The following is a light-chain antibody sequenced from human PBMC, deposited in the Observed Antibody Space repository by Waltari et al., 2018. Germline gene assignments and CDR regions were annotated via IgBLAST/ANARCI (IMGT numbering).Light chain of an antibody. CDR2: GAS. CDR3: QHYVRLPVT. Sequence: EIVLSQSPGTLSLSPGGRATLSCRASQSVATYLAWYQQKTGQAPRLLIYGASSRATGVPDRFSASGSGTDFSLTISSLEPEDFAVYYCQHYVRLPVTFGQGTKVEIK. CDR1: QSVATY. V-gene: IGKV3-20*01. J-gene: IGKJ1*01.